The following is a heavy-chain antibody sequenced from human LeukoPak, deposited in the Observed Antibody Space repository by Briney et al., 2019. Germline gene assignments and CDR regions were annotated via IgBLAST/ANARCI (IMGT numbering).Heavy chain of an antibody. Sequence: PPQTLSLTCVVSGGSIRAYYWNWIRQPARKGLEWIGRLHSSGETTSNPSLMSRATMSLDTSRNHFSLNLTSVTAADTAIYYCATMFGESSDFDHWGQGTLVTVSS. V-gene: IGHV4-4*07. CDR1: GGSIRAYY. J-gene: IGHJ4*02. D-gene: IGHD3-10*02. CDR2: LHSSGET. CDR3: ATMFGESSDFDH.